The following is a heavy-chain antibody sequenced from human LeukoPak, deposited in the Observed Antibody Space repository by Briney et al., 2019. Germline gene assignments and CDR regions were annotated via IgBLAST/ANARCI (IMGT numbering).Heavy chain of an antibody. CDR3: AKSPPELELPQGPNYSYYYYMDV. CDR1: GGSISSGSYY. J-gene: IGHJ6*03. D-gene: IGHD1-7*01. Sequence: PSQTLSLTCTVSGGSISSGSYYWSWIRQPAGKGLEWIGRIYTSGSTNYNPSLKSRVTMSVDTSKNQFSLKLNSVTAADTAVYYCAKSPPELELPQGPNYSYYYYMDVWGKGTTVTVSS. CDR2: IYTSGST. V-gene: IGHV4-61*02.